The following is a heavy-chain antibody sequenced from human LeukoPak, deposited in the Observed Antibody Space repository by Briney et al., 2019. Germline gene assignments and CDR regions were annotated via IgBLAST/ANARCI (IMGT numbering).Heavy chain of an antibody. Sequence: SQTLSLTCTVSGGSISSGSYYWSWIRQPAGKGLEWIGRIYTSGSTNYNPSLKRRVTISVDTSKNQFSLKLSSVTAADTAVYYCARNDYGDYVDYWGQGTLVTVSS. CDR1: GGSISSGSYY. CDR2: IYTSGST. V-gene: IGHV4-61*02. J-gene: IGHJ4*02. D-gene: IGHD4-17*01. CDR3: ARNDYGDYVDY.